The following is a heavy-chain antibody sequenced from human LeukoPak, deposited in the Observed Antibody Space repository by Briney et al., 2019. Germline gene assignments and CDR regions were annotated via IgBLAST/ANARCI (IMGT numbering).Heavy chain of an antibody. Sequence: ASVKVSCKASGGTFSSYAISWVRQGPGQGLEWMGGIIPIFGTANYAQKFQGRVTITTDKSTSTAYMELSSLRSEDTAVYYCARSAIWFGELLYPPDYWGQGTLVTVSS. D-gene: IGHD3-10*01. CDR3: ARSAIWFGELLYPPDY. CDR1: GGTFSSYA. J-gene: IGHJ4*02. V-gene: IGHV1-69*05. CDR2: IIPIFGTA.